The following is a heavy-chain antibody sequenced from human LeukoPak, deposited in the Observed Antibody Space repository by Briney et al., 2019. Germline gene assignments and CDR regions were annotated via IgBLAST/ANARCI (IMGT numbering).Heavy chain of an antibody. D-gene: IGHD3-22*01. J-gene: IGHJ4*02. Sequence: GRSLRLSCAASGFTFSSYAMHWVRQAPGKGLEWVAVISYDGSNKYYADSVKGRFTISRDNSKNTLYLQMNSLRAEDTAVYYCAKGQWLSPSGFDYWGQGTLVTVSS. CDR2: ISYDGSNK. CDR1: GFTFSSYA. CDR3: AKGQWLSPSGFDY. V-gene: IGHV3-30*04.